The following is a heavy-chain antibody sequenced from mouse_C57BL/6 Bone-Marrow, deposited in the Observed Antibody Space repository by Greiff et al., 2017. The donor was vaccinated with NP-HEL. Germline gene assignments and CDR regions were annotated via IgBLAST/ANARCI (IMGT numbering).Heavy chain of an antibody. CDR2: IRHKANGYTK. V-gene: IGHV7-3*01. J-gene: IGHJ2*01. Sequence: EVMLVESGGGLVQPGGSLSLSCAASGFTFTDYYMSWVRQPPGKALEWLGFIRHKANGYTKDYSASVKGRLTISRDTSQSILYLRMHALGAEVSATYNCERYRGGFDYWGQGTTLTVSS. CDR1: GFTFTDYY. CDR3: ERYRGGFDY.